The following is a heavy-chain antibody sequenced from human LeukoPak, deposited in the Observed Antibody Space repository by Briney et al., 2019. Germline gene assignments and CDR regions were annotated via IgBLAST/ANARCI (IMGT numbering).Heavy chain of an antibody. CDR2: IYYSGST. V-gene: IGHV4-59*01. J-gene: IGHJ4*02. CDR3: ARDSSGWYGN. Sequence: SETLSLTCTVSGGSISTYFWSWIRQPPGKGLEWIGYIYYSGSTNYNPSLKSRVTISVDTSKNQFSLKLSSVTAADTAVYYCARDSSGWYGNWGQGTLVTVSS. CDR1: GGSISTYF. D-gene: IGHD6-19*01.